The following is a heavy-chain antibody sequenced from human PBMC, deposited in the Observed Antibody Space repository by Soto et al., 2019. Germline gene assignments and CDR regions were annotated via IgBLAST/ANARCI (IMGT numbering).Heavy chain of an antibody. CDR3: ATQEVGGSYVYTFDP. CDR1: GGSISSSSYY. J-gene: IGHJ5*02. V-gene: IGHV4-39*02. Sequence: QLQLQESGPGLVKPSETLSLTCTVSGGSISSSSYYWGWIRQPPGKGLEWIGSIYYSGSTYYNPSFKSPVTISVDTSKNHFSLKLSSVTAADTAVYYCATQEVGGSYVYTFDPWGQGTLVTVSS. D-gene: IGHD1-26*01. CDR2: IYYSGST.